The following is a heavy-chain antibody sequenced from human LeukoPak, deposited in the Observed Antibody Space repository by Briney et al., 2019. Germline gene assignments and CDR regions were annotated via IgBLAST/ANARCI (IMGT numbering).Heavy chain of an antibody. CDR1: HGSISSYS. CDR2: MYNSGST. V-gene: IGHV4-59*01. CDR3: ASGGVMVRESGTNPYYFDY. J-gene: IGHJ4*02. Sequence: SETLSLTCPVSHGSISSYSWSWIRQTPEKGLEWIGYMYNSGSTNYNPSLKSRVTISVDTAKNQFSLKLRSVTAADTAVYYCASGGVMVRESGTNPYYFDYWGQGTLVTVSS. D-gene: IGHD3-10*01.